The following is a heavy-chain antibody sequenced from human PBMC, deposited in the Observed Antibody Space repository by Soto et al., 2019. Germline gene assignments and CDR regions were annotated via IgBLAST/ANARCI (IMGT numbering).Heavy chain of an antibody. CDR1: GFTFSSYW. D-gene: IGHD2-8*01. Sequence: EVQLVESGGGLVQPGGSLSLSCAASGFTFSSYWMGWVRQAPGKGLEWVANIKQHGSEKYYVDSVKGRFTISRDNAKNSLYLQMNSLRAEDTAVYYCARVTRHCTNGVCGFDYWGQGTLVTVSS. J-gene: IGHJ4*02. V-gene: IGHV3-7*01. CDR3: ARVTRHCTNGVCGFDY. CDR2: IKQHGSEK.